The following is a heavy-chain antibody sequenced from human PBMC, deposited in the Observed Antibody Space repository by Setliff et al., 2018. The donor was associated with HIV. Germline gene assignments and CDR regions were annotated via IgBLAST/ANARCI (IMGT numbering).Heavy chain of an antibody. CDR2: INYSGRT. CDR3: ARGVTIFGVVTRHNYYMDV. J-gene: IGHJ6*03. Sequence: SETLSLTCTVSGGSINTYWSWIRQPPGKGLEWIGYINYSGRTNYNPSLKSRATISLDTSKNQFSLKLSSVTAAETAVYYCARGVTIFGVVTRHNYYMDVWGKGTTVTVSS. D-gene: IGHD3-3*01. CDR1: GGSINTY. V-gene: IGHV4-59*01.